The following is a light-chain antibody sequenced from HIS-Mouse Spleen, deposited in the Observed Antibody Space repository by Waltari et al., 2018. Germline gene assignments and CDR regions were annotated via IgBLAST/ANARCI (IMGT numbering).Light chain of an antibody. CDR1: SSDVGRYNL. J-gene: IGLJ3*02. V-gene: IGLV2-23*01. Sequence: QSALTQPASVSGSPGQSITISCTGTSSDVGRYNLVSWYQQHPGKAPKLMIYEGSKRPSGVSNRVSGSKSGNTASLTIAGLQAEDEADYYCCSYAGSSTWVFGGGTKLTVL. CDR3: CSYAGSSTWV. CDR2: EGS.